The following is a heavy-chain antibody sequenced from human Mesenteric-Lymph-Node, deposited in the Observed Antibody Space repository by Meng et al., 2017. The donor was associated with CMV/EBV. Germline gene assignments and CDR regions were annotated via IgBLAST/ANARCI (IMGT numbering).Heavy chain of an antibody. J-gene: IGHJ4*02. CDR3: ARENCSSTSCYPGGY. V-gene: IGHV1-18*01. Sequence: ASVKVSCKASGYTFTNYGISWVRQAPGQGLEWMGWINAYNGNTDYAQKFQGRVTITADKSTSTAYMELSSLRSEDTAVYYCARENCSSTSCYPGGYWGQGTLVTVSS. D-gene: IGHD2-2*01. CDR2: INAYNGNT. CDR1: GYTFTNYG.